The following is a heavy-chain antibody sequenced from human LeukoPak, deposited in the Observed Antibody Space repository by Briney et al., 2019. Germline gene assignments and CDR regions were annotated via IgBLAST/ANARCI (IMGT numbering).Heavy chain of an antibody. CDR3: AKKDSASCYASQDY. CDR2: INGRGGST. J-gene: IGHJ4*02. D-gene: IGHD2-2*01. Sequence: GGSLRLSCAASGFTVSSHYMSWVRQAPGKGLEWVSAINGRGGSTYYADSVKGRFTISRDNSKNTLYLQMDSLRAEDTAVYYCAKKDSASCYASQDYWGQGTLVTVSS. CDR1: GFTVSSHY. V-gene: IGHV3-23*01.